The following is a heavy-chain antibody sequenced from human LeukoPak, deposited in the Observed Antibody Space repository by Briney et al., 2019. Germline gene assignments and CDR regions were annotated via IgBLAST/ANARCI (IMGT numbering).Heavy chain of an antibody. Sequence: SETLSLTCAVYGGSFSGYYWSWIRQPPGKGLEWIGEINHSGSTNYNPSLKSRVTISVDTSKNQFSLKLSSVTAADTAVYYCASRMRVLYFDYWGQGTLVTVSS. J-gene: IGHJ4*02. CDR2: INHSGST. CDR3: ASRMRVLYFDY. CDR1: GGSFSGYY. V-gene: IGHV4-34*01. D-gene: IGHD2-8*01.